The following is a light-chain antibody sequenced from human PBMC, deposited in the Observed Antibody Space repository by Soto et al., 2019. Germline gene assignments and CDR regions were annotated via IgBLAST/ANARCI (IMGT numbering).Light chain of an antibody. CDR1: QSVSSSY. V-gene: IGKV3-15*01. Sequence: EIVLTQSPGTLSLSPWERATLSCMASQSVSSSYLAWYQQKPGQAPRLLIYGASTRATGIPARFSGSGSGTESTLTISSLQSEDFAVYYCQQYNNWPPITFGQGTRLEI. J-gene: IGKJ5*01. CDR2: GAS. CDR3: QQYNNWPPIT.